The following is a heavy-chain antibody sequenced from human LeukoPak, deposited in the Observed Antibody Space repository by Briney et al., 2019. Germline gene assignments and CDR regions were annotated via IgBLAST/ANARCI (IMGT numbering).Heavy chain of an antibody. Sequence: GGSLRLSCAASGFTVSSNYMSWVRQAPGKGLEWVSVIYSGGSTYYADSVKGRFTISRDNSKNTLYLQMNSLRAEDTAVYYCASSILTGYSYFDCWGQGTLVTVSS. V-gene: IGHV3-53*01. CDR1: GFTVSSNY. CDR2: IYSGGST. D-gene: IGHD3-9*01. CDR3: ASSILTGYSYFDC. J-gene: IGHJ4*02.